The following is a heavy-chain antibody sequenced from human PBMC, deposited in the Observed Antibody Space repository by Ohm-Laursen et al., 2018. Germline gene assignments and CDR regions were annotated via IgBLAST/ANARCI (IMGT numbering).Heavy chain of an antibody. J-gene: IGHJ6*02. D-gene: IGHD3-3*01. Sequence: ASVKVSCKASGYTFIGYYMHWVRQAPGQGLEWMGWINPNSGGTNYAQKFQGRVTMTRDTSISTAYMELSRLRSDDTAVYYCARVSRGADFWNPGYGMDVWGQGTTVTVSS. CDR1: GYTFIGYY. V-gene: IGHV1-2*02. CDR2: INPNSGGT. CDR3: ARVSRGADFWNPGYGMDV.